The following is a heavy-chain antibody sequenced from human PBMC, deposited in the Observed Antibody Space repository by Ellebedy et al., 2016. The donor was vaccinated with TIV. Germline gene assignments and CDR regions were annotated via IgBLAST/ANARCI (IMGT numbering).Heavy chain of an antibody. D-gene: IGHD3-22*01. CDR2: INPSGGST. CDR3: ARELYDSSGYYYYYGMDV. CDR1: GYTFTAYY. V-gene: IGHV1-46*01. J-gene: IGHJ6*02. Sequence: ASVKVSXXASGYTFTAYYMHWVRQAPGQGLEWMGIINPSGGSTSYAQKFQGRVTMTRDTSTSTVYMELSRLRSDDTAVYYCARELYDSSGYYYYYGMDVWGQGTTVTVSS.